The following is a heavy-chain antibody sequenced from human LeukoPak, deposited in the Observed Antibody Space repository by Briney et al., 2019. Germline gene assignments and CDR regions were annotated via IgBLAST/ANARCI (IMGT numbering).Heavy chain of an antibody. D-gene: IGHD3-10*02. V-gene: IGHV3-23*01. CDR1: GFTFSSYA. Sequence: SGGSLRLSCAASGFTFSSYAMSWVRQAPGKGLEWVSAISGSDGSTYYADSVKGRCTISRDKSRDTLYLQMHIVRAEDTAVYYCARGPLRSAHWDDPFDIWGQGTMVTVS. CDR2: ISGSDGST. CDR3: ARGPLRSAHWDDPFDI. J-gene: IGHJ3*02.